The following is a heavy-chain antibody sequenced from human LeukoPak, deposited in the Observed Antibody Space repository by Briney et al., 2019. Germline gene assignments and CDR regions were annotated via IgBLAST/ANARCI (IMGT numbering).Heavy chain of an antibody. CDR3: ARDRGWELRHFDY. V-gene: IGHV1-3*01. CDR2: INAGNGNT. Sequence: ASVKVSCKASGYTFISYAMHWVRQAPGQRLEWMGWINAGNGNTKYSQKFQGRVTITRDTSASTAFMELSSLRSEDTAVYYCARDRGWELRHFDYWGQGTLVTVSS. D-gene: IGHD1-26*01. CDR1: GYTFISYA. J-gene: IGHJ4*02.